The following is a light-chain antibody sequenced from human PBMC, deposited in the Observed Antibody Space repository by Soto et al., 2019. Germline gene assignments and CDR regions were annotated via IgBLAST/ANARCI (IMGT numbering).Light chain of an antibody. CDR3: QQYDVWPQT. CDR1: QDVRNG. J-gene: IGKJ1*01. CDR2: GAS. Sequence: DIVLTQSPGTLSVSPGGSATLSCRTSQDVRNGLAWYQQKPGQAPRLLIHGASTRATGTPARFSGSGSGTEFILTISSLQSEDFATYYCQQYDVWPQTFGQGTTVEI. V-gene: IGKV3-15*01.